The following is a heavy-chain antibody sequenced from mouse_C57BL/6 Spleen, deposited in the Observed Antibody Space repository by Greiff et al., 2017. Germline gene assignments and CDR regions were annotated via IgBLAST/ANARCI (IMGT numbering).Heavy chain of an antibody. CDR1: GFSFNTYA. CDR2: IRSKSNNYAT. V-gene: IGHV10-1*01. J-gene: IGHJ1*03. CDR3: GSSYSDFYWYFDV. Sequence: EVQLVESGGGLVQPKGSLKLSCAASGFSFNTYAMNWVRQAPGKGVEWVARIRSKSNNYATYYADSVKDRFTISRDDSESMLYLQMNNLKTEDTAMYYCGSSYSDFYWYFDVWGTGTTVTVSS. D-gene: IGHD2-12*01.